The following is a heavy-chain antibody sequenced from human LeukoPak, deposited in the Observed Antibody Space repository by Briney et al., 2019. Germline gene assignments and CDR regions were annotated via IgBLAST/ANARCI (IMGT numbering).Heavy chain of an antibody. J-gene: IGHJ6*02. V-gene: IGHV1-2*02. Sequence: ASVKVSCKTSGYTFTGYFIHWVRQAPGQGPEWMGWINPNSGAATYAQKFLGRVTMTRDTSINIASTELSRLRPDATAVYYCARDGVGGDGMDVWGQGTTVTVSS. CDR1: GYTFTGYF. D-gene: IGHD1-26*01. CDR2: INPNSGAA. CDR3: ARDGVGGDGMDV.